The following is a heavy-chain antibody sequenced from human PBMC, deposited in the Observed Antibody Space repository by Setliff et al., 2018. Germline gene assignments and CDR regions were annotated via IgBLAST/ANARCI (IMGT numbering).Heavy chain of an antibody. CDR2: IYTKGST. V-gene: IGHV4-59*08. CDR1: GGSFSGYF. J-gene: IGHJ6*03. Sequence: SETLSLTCAVYGGSFSGYFWNWIRQPPGKGLEWIGYIYTKGSTNYNPSLKSRVTISVDTSKNQFSLKLSSVTAADTAVYYCARHKSNGSGSYPSLYMDVWGKGIMVTVSS. CDR3: ARHKSNGSGSYPSLYMDV. D-gene: IGHD3-10*01.